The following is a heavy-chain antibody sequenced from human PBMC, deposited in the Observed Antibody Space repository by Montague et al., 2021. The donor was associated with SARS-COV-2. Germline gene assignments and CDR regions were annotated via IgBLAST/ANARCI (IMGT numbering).Heavy chain of an antibody. V-gene: IGHV4-39*01. D-gene: IGHD3-22*01. J-gene: IGHJ3*02. Sequence: TLSLTCTVSGGSINYSGYYWGWIRQPPGKGLEWIGSISYSGSTYYNLSLKSRVTTSVDTSKNQFSLKLSSVTAADTAIYYCARWTLEVVVKAFDIWGQGTMVTVSP. CDR2: ISYSGST. CDR1: GGSINYSGYY. CDR3: ARWTLEVVVKAFDI.